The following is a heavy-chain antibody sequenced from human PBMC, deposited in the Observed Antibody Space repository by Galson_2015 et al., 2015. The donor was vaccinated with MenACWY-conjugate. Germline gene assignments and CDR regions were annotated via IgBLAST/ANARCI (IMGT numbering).Heavy chain of an antibody. CDR2: ISGSGGTT. Sequence: SLSLSCAASGFTFSRYAMSWVRQAPGQGLEWVSIISGSGGTTYYADSVKGRFTISRDDSKDTLYLQMNSLRAEDTAVYYCECATRHAFDIWSQGTLVTVSS. CDR3: ECATRHAFDI. D-gene: IGHD5-24*01. J-gene: IGHJ4*02. V-gene: IGHV3-23*01. CDR1: GFTFSRYA.